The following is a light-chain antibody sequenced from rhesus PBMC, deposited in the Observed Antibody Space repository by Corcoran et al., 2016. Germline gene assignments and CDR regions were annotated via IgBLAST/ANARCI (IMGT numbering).Light chain of an antibody. J-gene: IGKJ4*01. V-gene: IGKV2-64*01. CDR3: MQGTHWPLT. CDR2: KVS. Sequence: DVVMTQSPLSLPVTPGQPASISCRSSQSLLHSNGNTYLSWFLQKPGQPPRRLINKVSNRDCGVPDRVSGSGAGKDFTLKISRVEAEDVGVYYCMQGTHWPLTFGGGTKVEIK. CDR1: QSLLHSNGNTY.